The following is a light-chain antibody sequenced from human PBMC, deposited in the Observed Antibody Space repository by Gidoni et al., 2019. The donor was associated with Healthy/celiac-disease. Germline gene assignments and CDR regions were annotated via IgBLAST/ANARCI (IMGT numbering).Light chain of an antibody. V-gene: IGLV2-14*01. J-gene: IGLJ2*01. CDR3: SSYTSSSTLDVV. CDR2: DVS. Sequence: QSALSQPASVSGSPGQSITISCTGTSCDVGGYNNVPWYQQHPGKAPKLMIYDVSNRPSGVSNRFSGSKSGNTASLTISGLQAEDEADYYCSSYTSSSTLDVVFGGGTKLTVL. CDR1: SCDVGGYNN.